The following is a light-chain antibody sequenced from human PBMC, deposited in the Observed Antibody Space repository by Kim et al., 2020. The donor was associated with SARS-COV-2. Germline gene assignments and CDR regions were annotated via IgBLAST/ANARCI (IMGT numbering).Light chain of an antibody. J-gene: IGLJ2*01. Sequence: GGTTSSTGNSPHIGAGYGVHWYQELPGTPPKLPYYGNRNGPSGVPDRFSGSKSGTPASLAITGPQAEDEADYYCQSYDSSLSGVVFGGGTQLTVL. CDR1: SPHIGAGYG. V-gene: IGLV1-40*01. CDR3: QSYDSSLSGVV. CDR2: GNR.